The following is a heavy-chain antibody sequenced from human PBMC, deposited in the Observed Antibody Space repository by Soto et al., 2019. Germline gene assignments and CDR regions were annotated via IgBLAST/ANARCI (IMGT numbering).Heavy chain of an antibody. CDR1: GFTFSSYA. Sequence: GGSLRLSCAASGFTFSSYAMSWVRQAPGKGLEWVSAISGSGGSTYYADSVKGRFTISRDNSKNTLYLQMNSLRAEDTAVYYCAKDRHYYGSGSYFPDYWGQGTLVTVSS. CDR2: ISGSGGST. J-gene: IGHJ4*02. D-gene: IGHD3-10*01. V-gene: IGHV3-23*01. CDR3: AKDRHYYGSGSYFPDY.